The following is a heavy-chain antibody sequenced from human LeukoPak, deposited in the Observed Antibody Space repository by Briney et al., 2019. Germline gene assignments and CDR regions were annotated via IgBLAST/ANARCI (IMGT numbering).Heavy chain of an antibody. D-gene: IGHD3-3*01. V-gene: IGHV1-69*01. CDR1: GGTFSSYA. J-gene: IGHJ4*02. CDR2: IIPIFGTA. CDR3: ARVNRVDFWSGYYTRLTTAPFAY. Sequence: SVKVSCKASGGTFSSYAISWVRQAPGQGLEWMGGIIPIFGTANYAQKFQGRVTITADESTSTAYMELSSLRSEDTAVYYCARVNRVDFWSGYYTRLTTAPFAYWGQGTLVTVSS.